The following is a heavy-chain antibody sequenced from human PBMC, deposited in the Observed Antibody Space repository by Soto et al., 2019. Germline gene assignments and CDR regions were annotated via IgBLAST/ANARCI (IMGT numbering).Heavy chain of an antibody. CDR3: ARALVVYSENYWYFDL. D-gene: IGHD2-8*02. CDR2: MNPTSGNT. CDR1: GYTFTSYG. V-gene: IGHV1-8*02. Sequence: QVQLVQSGAEVKKPGASVKVSCKASGYTFTSYGISWVRQATGQGLEWMGWMNPTSGNTGYAQKFQGRVTMTRNTSIIKAYMELGSLRSKDTAVYYCARALVVYSENYWYFDLWGRGILVTVFS. J-gene: IGHJ2*01.